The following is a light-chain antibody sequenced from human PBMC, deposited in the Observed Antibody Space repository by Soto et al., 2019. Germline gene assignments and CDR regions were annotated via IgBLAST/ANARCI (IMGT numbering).Light chain of an antibody. CDR2: NVD. CDR3: SSYADSSTVV. V-gene: IGLV2-14*03. CDR1: SSDVGGHNY. J-gene: IGLJ2*01. Sequence: QSALTQVASVSASPGQSITISCTGTSSDVGGHNYVSCYQQHPGNAPKLMIYNVDYRPSGVSNRFSGSKSGNTASLTISGLQADDEAYYYCSSYADSSTVVFGGGTKLTVL.